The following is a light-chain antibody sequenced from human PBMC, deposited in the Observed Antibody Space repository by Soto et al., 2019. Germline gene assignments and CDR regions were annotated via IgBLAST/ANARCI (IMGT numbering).Light chain of an antibody. J-gene: IGKJ1*01. CDR1: QSMSSW. CDR3: QHDQSYSH. CDR2: KAY. Sequence: DIQMTQSPSTLSASVGDKVTITCRASQSMSSWLAWYQQQPVKAPKLLIYKAYILESGVPSRFSGSRSGTEFTLTSSSLQPDDIETYYCQHDQSYSHFGRGPNVEIK. V-gene: IGKV1-5*03.